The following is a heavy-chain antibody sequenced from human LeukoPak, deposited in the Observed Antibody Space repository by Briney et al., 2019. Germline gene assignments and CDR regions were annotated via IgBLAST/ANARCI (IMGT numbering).Heavy chain of an antibody. CDR1: GFTFGTYS. J-gene: IGHJ4*02. V-gene: IGHV3-21*01. CDR2: ISTSSSYM. CDR3: ARGPENRQWLVLSGPFDC. Sequence: PCGSLRLSCAASGFTFGTYSMNWVRQAPGKGLEWVSSISTSSSYMYYADSVQGRFTISRDNVKNSLYLQMNSLRAEDTAVYYCARGPENRQWLVLSGPFDCWGQGTLVTVSS. D-gene: IGHD6-19*01.